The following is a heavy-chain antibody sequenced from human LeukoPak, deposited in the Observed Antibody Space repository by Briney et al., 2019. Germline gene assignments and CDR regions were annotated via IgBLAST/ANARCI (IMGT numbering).Heavy chain of an antibody. CDR1: GFTFSSYA. CDR2: ISTSGESA. Sequence: GGTLRLSCPVSGFTFSSYAMSWVRQAPGRGLEWVSVISTSGESAYYADSVKGRFTISRDNSKNTLYLQMNSLRAEDTAVYYCAKDRGSGYHYFDYWGQGTLVTVSS. J-gene: IGHJ4*02. D-gene: IGHD3-22*01. V-gene: IGHV3-23*01. CDR3: AKDRGSGYHYFDY.